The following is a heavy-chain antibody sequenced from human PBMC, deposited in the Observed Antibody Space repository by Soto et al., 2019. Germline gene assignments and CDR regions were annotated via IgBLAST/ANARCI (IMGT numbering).Heavy chain of an antibody. CDR3: GRDRLANWFDP. CDR1: GGAISTYY. Sequence: TGTLSLSCTASGGAISTYYWSWIRQPPGKGLEWLGYIYYSGSTNYNPSLKSRVTISLDTSKNQFSLNLSSVTAADTAVYDCGRDRLANWFDPWGQGTQVTVSS. V-gene: IGHV4-59*01. CDR2: IYYSGST. J-gene: IGHJ5*01.